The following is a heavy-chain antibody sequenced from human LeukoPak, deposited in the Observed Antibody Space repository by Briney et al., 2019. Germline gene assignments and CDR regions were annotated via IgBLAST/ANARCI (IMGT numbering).Heavy chain of an antibody. Sequence: PGGSLRLSCEASGFTVTANYMTWVRQAPGKGLEWVSGISWNSGSIGYADSVKGRFTISRDNAKNSLYLQMNSLRAEDTALYYCAKVGYSSSWYYLDYWGQGTLVTVSS. J-gene: IGHJ4*02. CDR3: AKVGYSSSWYYLDY. V-gene: IGHV3-9*01. CDR1: GFTVTANY. CDR2: ISWNSGSI. D-gene: IGHD6-13*01.